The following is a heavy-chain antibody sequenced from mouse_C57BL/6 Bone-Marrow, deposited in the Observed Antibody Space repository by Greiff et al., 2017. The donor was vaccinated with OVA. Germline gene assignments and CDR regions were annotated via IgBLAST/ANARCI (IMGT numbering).Heavy chain of an antibody. CDR3: TGYYYAIDY. CDR2: IRLKSDNYAT. V-gene: IGHV6-3*01. J-gene: IGHJ4*01. CDR1: GFTFSNYW. Sequence: EVKLMESGGGLVQPGGSMKLSCVASGFTFSNYWMNWVRQSPEKGLEWVAQIRLKSDNYATHYAESVKGRFTISRDDSKSSVYLQMNNLRAEDTGIYYCTGYYYAIDYWGQGTPVTVSS.